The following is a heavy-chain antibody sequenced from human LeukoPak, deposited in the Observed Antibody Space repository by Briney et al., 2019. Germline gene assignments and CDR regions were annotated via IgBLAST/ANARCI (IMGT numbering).Heavy chain of an antibody. CDR3: ARDGPWDSSSWRNPLDY. V-gene: IGHV3-21*01. Sequence: GGSLRLSCAASGFTFSSYSMNWVRQAPGKGLEWVSSISSSSSYIYYADSVKGRFTISRDNAKNSLYLQMNSLRAEDTAVYYCARDGPWDSSSWRNPLDYWGQGTLVTVPS. D-gene: IGHD6-13*01. CDR2: ISSSSSYI. J-gene: IGHJ4*02. CDR1: GFTFSSYS.